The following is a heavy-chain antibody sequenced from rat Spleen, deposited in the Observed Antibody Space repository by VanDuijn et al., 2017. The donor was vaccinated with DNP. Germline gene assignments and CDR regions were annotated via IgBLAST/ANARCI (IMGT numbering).Heavy chain of an antibody. V-gene: IGHV5-58*01. J-gene: IGHJ2*01. CDR2: IKTDGGST. Sequence: EVQLVESGGGLVQPGRSLKLSCAASGFTFSSYWMYWIRQAPGKGLEWVASIKTDGGSTYYSDSVKGRFTISRDNAKSTLYLQMDSLRSEDTATYYCATHPWYFDYWGQGVMVTVSS. CDR1: GFTFSSYW. CDR3: ATHPWYFDY.